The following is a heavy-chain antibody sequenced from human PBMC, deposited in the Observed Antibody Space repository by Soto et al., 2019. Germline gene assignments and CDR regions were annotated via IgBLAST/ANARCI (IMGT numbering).Heavy chain of an antibody. D-gene: IGHD3-3*01. CDR2: IIPTLGTP. CDR1: GGTFSTHA. V-gene: IGHV1-69*01. J-gene: IGHJ6*02. CDR3: ARAAFRSGYYGYYYGMDV. Sequence: QVQLVQSGAEVKKPGSSVKVSCKASGGTFSTHAISWVRQAPGQGLEWLGGIIPTLGTPNYAQKCQGRVTITADEYTSTAYMELSRLTSEDTAEYYCARAAFRSGYYGYYYGMDVWGQGTAVNV.